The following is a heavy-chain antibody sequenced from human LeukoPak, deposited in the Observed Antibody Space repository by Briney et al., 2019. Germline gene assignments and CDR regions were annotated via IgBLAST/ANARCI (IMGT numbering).Heavy chain of an antibody. V-gene: IGHV1-8*01. CDR1: GYTFTSYD. D-gene: IGHD6-19*01. CDR2: MNPNSGNT. CDR3: ARGTRIAVAGTSQRKKFDD. Sequence: ASVKVSCKASGYTFTSYDIYWVRQATGQGLEWMGWMNPNSGNTGYAQKFQGRVTITRNTSIDTAYMELSSLRSEDTAVYYRARGTRIAVAGTSQRKKFDDWGQGTLVTVSS. J-gene: IGHJ4*02.